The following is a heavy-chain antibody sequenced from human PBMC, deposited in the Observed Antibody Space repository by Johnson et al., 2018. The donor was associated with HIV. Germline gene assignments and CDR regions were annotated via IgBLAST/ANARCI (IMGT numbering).Heavy chain of an antibody. V-gene: IGHV3-33*01. Sequence: QVQLVESGGVVVQPGGSLRLSCAASGFTFSSYGMHWVRQAPGKGLEWVAVIWYDGSTKYYADSVKGRFTISRDNSKNTVYLQMNSLRAEDMAVYYCARESTATRGDAFDIWGQGTMVTVSS. CDR3: ARESTATRGDAFDI. CDR1: GFTFSSYG. D-gene: IGHD4-17*01. J-gene: IGHJ3*02. CDR2: IWYDGSTK.